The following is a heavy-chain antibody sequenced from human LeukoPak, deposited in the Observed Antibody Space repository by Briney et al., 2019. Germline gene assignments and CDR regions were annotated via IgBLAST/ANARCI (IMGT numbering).Heavy chain of an antibody. J-gene: IGHJ4*02. Sequence: PGGSLRLSCAASGFTFSSYAMSWVRQAPGKGLEWVSTISGSGGTTHYVDSVKGRFTISRDNSKNTLYLQMNSLRAEDTAIYYCAKESPHFDYWGQGTLVTVSS. V-gene: IGHV3-23*01. CDR3: AKESPHFDY. CDR2: ISGSGGTT. CDR1: GFTFSSYA.